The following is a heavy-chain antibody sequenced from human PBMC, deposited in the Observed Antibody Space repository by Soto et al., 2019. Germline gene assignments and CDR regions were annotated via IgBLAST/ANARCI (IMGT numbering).Heavy chain of an antibody. CDR1: GFAFSTYA. D-gene: IGHD6-13*01. CDR2: ISGSGGSS. CDR3: AKVTKRAAAGRYEYYKYGMDV. V-gene: IGHV3-23*01. Sequence: PGGSLRLSCAASGFAFSTYAMTWVRQAPVKGLEWVSVISGSGGSSYYAASVKGRFTISRDNSKNTVYLQMNGLRAEDTALYFCAKVTKRAAAGRYEYYKYGMDVWGQGTTVTVSS. J-gene: IGHJ6*02.